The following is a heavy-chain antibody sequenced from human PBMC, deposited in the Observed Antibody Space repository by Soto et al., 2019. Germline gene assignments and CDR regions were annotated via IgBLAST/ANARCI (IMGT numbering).Heavy chain of an antibody. CDR2: IYYSGST. CDR1: GGSISSYY. V-gene: IGHV4-59*08. Sequence: SETLSLTCTVSGGSISSYYWSWIRQPPGKGLEWIGYIYYSGSTNYNPSLKSRVTISVDTSKNQFSLKLSSVTAADTAVYYCARSPPGYAVDYWGQGTLVTVSS. D-gene: IGHD5-12*01. CDR3: ARSPPGYAVDY. J-gene: IGHJ4*02.